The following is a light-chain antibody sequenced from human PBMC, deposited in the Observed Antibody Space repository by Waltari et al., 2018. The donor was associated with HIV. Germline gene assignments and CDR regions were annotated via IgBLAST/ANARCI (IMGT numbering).Light chain of an antibody. CDR3: QQYYSTPWT. CDR2: WAS. V-gene: IGKV4-1*01. J-gene: IGKJ1*01. CDR1: QSVLSSSNNKNY. Sequence: DIVMTQSPDSLAVSLGGRATINCKSSQSVLSSSNNKNYLVWYQQKSGQPPNVLIYWASTRESGVPDRFSGGGSGTDFTLTISSLQAEDVAVYYCQQYYSTPWTFGQGTKVEIK.